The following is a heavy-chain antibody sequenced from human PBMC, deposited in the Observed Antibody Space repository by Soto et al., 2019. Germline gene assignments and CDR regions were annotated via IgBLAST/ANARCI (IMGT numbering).Heavy chain of an antibody. CDR3: VKQSGSGSYSNVGSGGPFDY. CDR1: DFTFNSYR. V-gene: IGHV3-30*18. D-gene: IGHD3-10*01. J-gene: IGHJ4*02. Sequence: PGGSLRLYCFASDFTFNSYRLHSVRQAPGTWLEWVVDISFDGRNSVSEDPVKGRLTLSIDNSKDRLYLQMTSLSPEDTAVYYCVKQSGSGSYSNVGSGGPFDYWGQGALVTVSS. CDR2: ISFDGRNS.